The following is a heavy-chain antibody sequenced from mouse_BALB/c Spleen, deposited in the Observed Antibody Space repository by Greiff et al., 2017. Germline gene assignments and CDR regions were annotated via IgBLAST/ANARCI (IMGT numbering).Heavy chain of an antibody. J-gene: IGHJ4*01. CDR3: ARNYYDYDLYAMDY. CDR1: GFSLSRYS. CDR2: IWGGGST. D-gene: IGHD2-4*01. Sequence: VQLKESGPGLVAPSQSLSITCTVSGFSLSRYSVHWVRQPPGKGLEWLGMIWGGGSTDYNSALKSRLSISKDNSKSQVFLKMNSLQTDDTAMYYCARNYYDYDLYAMDYWGQGTSVTVSS. V-gene: IGHV2-6-4*01.